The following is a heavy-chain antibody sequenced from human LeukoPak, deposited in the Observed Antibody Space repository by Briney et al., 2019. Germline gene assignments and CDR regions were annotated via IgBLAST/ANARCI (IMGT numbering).Heavy chain of an antibody. CDR3: ARRTYGDYFCDY. V-gene: IGHV3-23*01. CDR1: GFTFSSYA. Sequence: GGSLRLSCAASGFTFSSYAMSWVRQAPGKGLEWVSAISGSGGSTYYADSVKGRFTISRDNSKNTLYLQMNSLRAEDTAVYYCARRTYGDYFCDYWGQGTLVTVSS. J-gene: IGHJ4*02. D-gene: IGHD4-17*01. CDR2: ISGSGGST.